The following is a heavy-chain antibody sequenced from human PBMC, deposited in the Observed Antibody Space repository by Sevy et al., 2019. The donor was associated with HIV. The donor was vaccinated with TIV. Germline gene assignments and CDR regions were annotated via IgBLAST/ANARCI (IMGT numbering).Heavy chain of an antibody. Sequence: GGSLRLSCAASGFTVSSNYMSWVRQAPGKGLEWVSVIYSGGSTYYADSGKGRFTISRDNSKNTLYLQMNSLRAEDTAVYYCAIASSTVTTHFDYWGQGTLVTVSS. CDR1: GFTVSSNY. D-gene: IGHD4-17*01. CDR2: IYSGGST. CDR3: AIASSTVTTHFDY. V-gene: IGHV3-53*01. J-gene: IGHJ4*02.